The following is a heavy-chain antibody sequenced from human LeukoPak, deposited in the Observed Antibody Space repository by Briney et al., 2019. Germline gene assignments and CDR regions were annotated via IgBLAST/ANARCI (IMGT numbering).Heavy chain of an antibody. D-gene: IGHD3-3*01. J-gene: IGHJ6*04. CDR1: GGYISSSSYY. V-gene: IGHV4-39*01. CDR2: IYYSGST. Sequence: SETLSLTCTVYGGYISSSSYYWGWIRQPPGKGLEWIGSIYYSGSTYYNPSLKSRVTISVDTSKNQFSPKLSSVTAADTAVYYCARHATTLRFLGSMDVWGKGTTVTVSS. CDR3: ARHATTLRFLGSMDV.